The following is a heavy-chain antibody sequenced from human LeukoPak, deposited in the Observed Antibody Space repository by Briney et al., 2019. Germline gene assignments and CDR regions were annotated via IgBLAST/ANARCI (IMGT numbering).Heavy chain of an antibody. D-gene: IGHD3-10*01. CDR1: GFTFSSYG. J-gene: IGHJ4*02. CDR2: ISYDGSNK. V-gene: IGHV3-30*18. CDR3: AKDLGITMVRGVIGY. Sequence: GGSLRLSCAASGFTFSSYGMHWVRKAPGKGLEWVAVISYDGSNKYYADPVKGRFTISRDNSKNTLYLQMNSLRAEDTAVYYCAKDLGITMVRGVIGYWGQGTLVTVSS.